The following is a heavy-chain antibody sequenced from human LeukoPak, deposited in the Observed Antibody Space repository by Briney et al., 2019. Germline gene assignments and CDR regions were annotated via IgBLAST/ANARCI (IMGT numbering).Heavy chain of an antibody. Sequence: GGSLRLSCAASGFTFSSYGMHWVRQAPGKGLEWVAVISYDGSNKYYADSVKGRFTISRDNSKNTLYLQMNSLRAEDTAVYYCARERAGYDYWGQGTLVTVSS. V-gene: IGHV3-30*19. CDR2: ISYDGSNK. D-gene: IGHD3-10*01. J-gene: IGHJ4*02. CDR3: ARERAGYDY. CDR1: GFTFSSYG.